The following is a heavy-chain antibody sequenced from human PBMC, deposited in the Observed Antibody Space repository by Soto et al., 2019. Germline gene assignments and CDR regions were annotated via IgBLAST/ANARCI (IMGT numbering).Heavy chain of an antibody. Sequence: EVQLVETGGGLIQPGGSLRISCAASGFSVSNNHMSWVRQAPGKGLEWVSLIHIDGNTYYTDSVKGRFTISRDYSKNTLFLQMNNLRAEDTALYYCARDGSGPFGYWGQGTQVTVSS. CDR2: IHIDGNT. V-gene: IGHV3-53*02. D-gene: IGHD2-15*01. CDR1: GFSVSNNH. J-gene: IGHJ4*02. CDR3: ARDGSGPFGY.